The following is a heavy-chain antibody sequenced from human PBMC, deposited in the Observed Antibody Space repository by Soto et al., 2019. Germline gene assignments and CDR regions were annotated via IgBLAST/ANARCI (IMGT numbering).Heavy chain of an antibody. V-gene: IGHV1-18*01. J-gene: IGHJ4*02. Sequence: QVQLVQSEGEVKKPGASVKISCRASGYTFTSYAINWVRQAPGQGLEWMGWIGAHSGNTNYAQEVQGRVTMTTDTSTSTAYMELRSLRSDDTAIYYCARIAASGIVHDFDFWGQGTLVTVSS. CDR1: GYTFTSYA. CDR2: IGAHSGNT. D-gene: IGHD6-13*01. CDR3: ARIAASGIVHDFDF.